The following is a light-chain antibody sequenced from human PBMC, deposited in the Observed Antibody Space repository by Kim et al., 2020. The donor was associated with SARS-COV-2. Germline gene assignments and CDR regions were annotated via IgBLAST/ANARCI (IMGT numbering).Light chain of an antibody. Sequence: VSTVERAPLCCSARQTSNSNLAWYQQKPGQAPRLLIYGASTRATDIPARFSGSGSGTEFTLTISSLQSEDFALYYCQQYNKWPYTFAQGTKLEI. V-gene: IGKV3-15*01. CDR1: QTSNSN. CDR3: QQYNKWPYT. CDR2: GAS. J-gene: IGKJ2*01.